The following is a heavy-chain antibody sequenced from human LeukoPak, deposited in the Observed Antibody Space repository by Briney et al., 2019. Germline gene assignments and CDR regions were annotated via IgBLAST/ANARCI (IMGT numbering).Heavy chain of an antibody. Sequence: GGYLRLSCAASGFTFTSNYMHWVRQAPGKGLVWVSRMYGDMRDISYADSVKGRFTISRDNAKNTVYLQMNSLRGEDTAVYYCARDLGLRGSTWGQGTLVTVSS. V-gene: IGHV3-74*01. CDR3: ARDLGLRGST. CDR1: GFTFTSNY. D-gene: IGHD5-12*01. CDR2: MYGDMRDI. J-gene: IGHJ5*02.